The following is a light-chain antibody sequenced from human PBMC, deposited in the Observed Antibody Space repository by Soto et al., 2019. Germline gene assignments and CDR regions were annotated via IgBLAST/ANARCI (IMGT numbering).Light chain of an antibody. Sequence: ALTQPASVSGSPGQSITISCTGTSSDVGAYIFVSWYQQYPGKAPKLMIYDITNRPSGVSNRFSGSKAGNTASLTISGLQAEDEADYYCVSFTTSKSYVFGTGTKVTIL. CDR2: DIT. V-gene: IGLV2-14*01. J-gene: IGLJ1*01. CDR1: SSDVGAYIF. CDR3: VSFTTSKSYV.